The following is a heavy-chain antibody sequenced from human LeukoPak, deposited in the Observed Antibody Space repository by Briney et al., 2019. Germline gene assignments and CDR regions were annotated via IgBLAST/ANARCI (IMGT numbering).Heavy chain of an antibody. Sequence: GGSLRLSCVASGFTFGDHAMHWARQAPGKGLEWVAVVSDDGNNKAQADSVKGRFTVFRDNSKNTLYLQMDSLRIEDTAVYYCARDDKPGYSSGWYRYWGQGTLVTVSS. J-gene: IGHJ4*02. D-gene: IGHD6-19*01. CDR1: GFTFGDHA. CDR3: ARDDKPGYSSGWYRY. CDR2: VSDDGNNK. V-gene: IGHV3-30-3*01.